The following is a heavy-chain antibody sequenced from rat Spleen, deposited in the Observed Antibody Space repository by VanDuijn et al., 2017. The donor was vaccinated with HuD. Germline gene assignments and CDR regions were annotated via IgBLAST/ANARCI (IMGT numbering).Heavy chain of an antibody. CDR2: ISYDGSTP. D-gene: IGHD1-6*01. V-gene: IGHV5-7*01. CDR1: GFTFSNYD. Sequence: EVQVVESGGGIVQPGRSMKLSCAASGFTFSNYDMVWVRQAPTKGLKWVASISYDGSTPYYRDSVKGRFTISRDNAKSTLYLQMDSLRPEDTATYYWSTAGSGLDYYYAGGFDYWGQGVMVTVSS. J-gene: IGHJ2*01. CDR3: STAGSGLDYYYAGGFDY.